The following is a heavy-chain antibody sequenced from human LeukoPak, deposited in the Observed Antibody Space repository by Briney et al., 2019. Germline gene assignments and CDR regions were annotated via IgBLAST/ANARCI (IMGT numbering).Heavy chain of an antibody. D-gene: IGHD6-13*01. J-gene: IGHJ5*02. CDR1: GGSITSSY. CDR2: IYYTGST. Sequence: PSETLSLTCTVSGGSITSSYWSGIRPSPGKGLEWMGYIYYTGSTNYKPSLKSRVTMLIDTSKNQFSLKLSSVTAADTAVYYCARDLGIAAADTFRWFDPWGQGTLVTVSS. V-gene: IGHV4-59*01. CDR3: ARDLGIAAADTFRWFDP.